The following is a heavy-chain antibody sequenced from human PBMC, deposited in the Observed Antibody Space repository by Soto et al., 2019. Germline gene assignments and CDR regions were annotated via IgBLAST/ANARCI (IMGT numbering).Heavy chain of an antibody. J-gene: IGHJ6*02. D-gene: IGHD2-15*01. CDR2: INPSGGST. CDR1: GYTFTSYY. V-gene: IGHV1-46*01. Sequence: ASVKVSCKASGYTFTSYYMHWVRQAPGQGLEWMGIINPSGGSTSYAQKFQGRVTMTRDTSTSTVYMELSSLRSEDTAVYYCARDSGYCSGGSCYLHYYYGMDVWGQGTTVTVS. CDR3: ARDSGYCSGGSCYLHYYYGMDV.